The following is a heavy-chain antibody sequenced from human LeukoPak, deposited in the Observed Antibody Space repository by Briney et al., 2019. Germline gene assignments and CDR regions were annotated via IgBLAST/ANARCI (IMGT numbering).Heavy chain of an antibody. J-gene: IGHJ4*02. CDR1: GYTFTSYD. D-gene: IGHD6-13*01. CDR3: ARQFRYSSSWYVIGY. V-gene: IGHV1-8*01. CDR2: MNPNSGNT. Sequence: ASVKVSCKASGYTFTSYDINWVRQSTGQGLEWMGWMNPNSGNTGYAQKFQGRVTMTRNTSISTAYMELSSLRSEDTAVYYCARQFRYSSSWYVIGYWGQGTLVTVSS.